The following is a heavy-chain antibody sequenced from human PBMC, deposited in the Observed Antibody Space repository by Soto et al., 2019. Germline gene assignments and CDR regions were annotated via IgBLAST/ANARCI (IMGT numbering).Heavy chain of an antibody. CDR2: IIPIFGTA. V-gene: IGHV1-69*06. Sequence: VASVKVSCKASGGTFSSYAISWVRQAPGQGLEWMGGIIPIFGTANYAQKFQGRVTITADKSTSTAYMELSSLRSEDTAVYYCARASSSWYYYYYGMDVWGQGTTVTVSS. CDR1: GGTFSSYA. J-gene: IGHJ6*02. CDR3: ARASSSWYYYYYGMDV. D-gene: IGHD6-13*01.